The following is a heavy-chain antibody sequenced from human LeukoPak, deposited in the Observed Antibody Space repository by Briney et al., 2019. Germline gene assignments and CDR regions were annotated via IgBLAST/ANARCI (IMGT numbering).Heavy chain of an antibody. Sequence: GGSLRLSCEATAFTCSKSWMTWVRQAPGKGLEWVANINYDGSEKYYVESVRGRFTISRDNAKNSLYLQMNSLRVEDTAVYYCARVGCSGATCYQYFQHWGQGTLVTVSS. V-gene: IGHV3-7*02. CDR1: AFTCSKSW. CDR2: INYDGSEK. J-gene: IGHJ1*01. CDR3: ARVGCSGATCYQYFQH. D-gene: IGHD2-15*01.